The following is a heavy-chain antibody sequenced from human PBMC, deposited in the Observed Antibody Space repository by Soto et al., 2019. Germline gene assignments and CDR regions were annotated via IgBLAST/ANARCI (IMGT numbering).Heavy chain of an antibody. J-gene: IGHJ4*02. D-gene: IGHD4-17*01. V-gene: IGHV3-23*01. CDR1: GFTFSSYT. Sequence: EVQLLESGGDLVQPGGSLRLSCAASGFTFSSYTMTWVRQAPGKGLEWVSGINSGGRRYYADSVKGRFTISRDDSKNTRYLQIISLRAEDTAVYYCAKDLRPDGVWDFDYWGQGTLVTVSS. CDR2: INSGGRR. CDR3: AKDLRPDGVWDFDY.